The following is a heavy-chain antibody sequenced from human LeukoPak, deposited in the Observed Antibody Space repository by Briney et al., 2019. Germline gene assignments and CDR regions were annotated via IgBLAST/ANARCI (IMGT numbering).Heavy chain of an antibody. CDR3: ARGSTYYDSSGQVPFDY. CDR2: ISSSSSTI. J-gene: IGHJ4*02. D-gene: IGHD3-22*01. CDR1: GFTFSTYS. Sequence: SGGSLRLSCAASGFTFSTYSMNWVRQAPGKGLEWVSYISSSSSTIYYADSVKGRFTISRDNAKNSLYLQMNSLRAEDTAVYYWARGSTYYDSSGQVPFDYWGQGTLVTVSS. V-gene: IGHV3-48*01.